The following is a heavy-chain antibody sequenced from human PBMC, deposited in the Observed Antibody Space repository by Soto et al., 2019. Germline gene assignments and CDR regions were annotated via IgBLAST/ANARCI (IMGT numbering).Heavy chain of an antibody. CDR3: AKEDLSAGGTRGQYDAVDA. CDR1: GDTFSSYA. V-gene: IGHV1-69*01. D-gene: IGHD2-2*01. CDR2: IIPIFGTP. Sequence: QVQLVQSGAEVKKPGSSVKVSCKASGDTFSSYAISWVRQAPGQGLEWMGGIIPIFGTPNYAQKFQGSVTVTADESTGTAYIELSSLISEDMAVYYSAKEDLSAGGTRGQYDAVDACGQGTLVTVSS. J-gene: IGHJ5*02.